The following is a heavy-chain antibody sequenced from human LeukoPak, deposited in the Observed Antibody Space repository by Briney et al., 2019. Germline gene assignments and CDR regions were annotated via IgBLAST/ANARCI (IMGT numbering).Heavy chain of an antibody. D-gene: IGHD3-22*01. V-gene: IGHV3-11*04. Sequence: GGSLRLSCAASGFTFSDYYMSWIRQAPGKGLEWVSYISSSGSTIYYADSVKGRFTISGDNAKNSLYLQMNSLRAEDTAVYYCARDRGGYYYDSSGYEEGIWFDPWGQGTLVTVSS. CDR1: GFTFSDYY. CDR2: ISSSGSTI. CDR3: ARDRGGYYYDSSGYEEGIWFDP. J-gene: IGHJ5*02.